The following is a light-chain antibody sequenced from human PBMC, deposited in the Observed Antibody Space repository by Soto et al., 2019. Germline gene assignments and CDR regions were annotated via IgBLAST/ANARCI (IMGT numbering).Light chain of an antibody. V-gene: IGKV3-11*01. CDR3: QQRINWPLT. CDR1: PSVTTY. CDR2: DAS. Sequence: DIVLTQSPATLSLSPGERATLSCRASPSVTTYLAWYQQKPGQAPRLLIYDASNRATGSPARFSGSGSGTDFTLTISSLEPEDFSVYYCQQRINWPLTFGQGTKLEIK. J-gene: IGKJ2*01.